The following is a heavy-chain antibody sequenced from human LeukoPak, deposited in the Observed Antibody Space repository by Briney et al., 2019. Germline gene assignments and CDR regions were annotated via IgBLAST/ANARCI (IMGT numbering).Heavy chain of an antibody. Sequence: ASVKVSCKASRYTLTRYYMHWVRQAPGQGLEWMGWINPNSGGTNYAQKFQGRVTMTRDTSTSTAYMELSRMGVTGTAVYYCARAIGDYGGYGDAFDVWGQGTMVTVSS. D-gene: IGHD4-17*01. CDR1: RYTLTRYY. V-gene: IGHV1-2*02. CDR3: ARAIGDYGGYGDAFDV. CDR2: INPNSGGT. J-gene: IGHJ3*01.